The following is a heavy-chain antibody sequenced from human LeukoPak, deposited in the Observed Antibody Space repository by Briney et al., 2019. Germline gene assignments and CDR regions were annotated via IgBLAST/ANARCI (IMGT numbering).Heavy chain of an antibody. CDR2: IIPIFGTA. D-gene: IGHD2-21*01. J-gene: IGHJ4*02. CDR3: ATLGEAEFSFDY. V-gene: IGHV1-69*06. CDR1: GGTFSSYA. Sequence: SVKVSCKASGGTFSSYAISWVRQAPGQGLEWMGGIIPIFGTANYAQKFQGRVTITADKSTSTAYMELSSLRSEDTAVYYCATLGEAEFSFDYWGQGTLVTVSS.